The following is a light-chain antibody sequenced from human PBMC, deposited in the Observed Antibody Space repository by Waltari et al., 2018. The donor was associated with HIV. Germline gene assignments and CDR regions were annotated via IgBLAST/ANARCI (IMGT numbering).Light chain of an antibody. CDR2: NTN. CDR1: SGSVSTTYD. J-gene: IGLJ1*01. Sequence: QTVVTQEPSFSVSPGGTVTLTCGLTSGSVSTTYDPSWYRQTPAQSPRTLIYNTNIRSSRVPYRFSGSIRGNKAALTITGAQADDESHYYCVLYVGSGIYVFGPGTEVTVL. CDR3: VLYVGSGIYV. V-gene: IGLV8-61*01.